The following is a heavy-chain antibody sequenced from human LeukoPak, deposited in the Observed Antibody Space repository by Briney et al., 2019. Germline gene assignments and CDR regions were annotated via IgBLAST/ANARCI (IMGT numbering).Heavy chain of an antibody. CDR3: AKEVGGTTYYFDS. CDR2: IIPIFDTA. D-gene: IGHD1-14*01. CDR1: GGTFTSYA. Sequence: GASVKVSCKASGGTFTSYAVSWVRQAPGQGLEWMEAIIPIFDTANYAQEFQARVTITTDESTSTAYMELSSLRSEDTAVYYCAKEVGGTTYYFDSWGQGTLVTVSS. J-gene: IGHJ4*02. V-gene: IGHV1-69*05.